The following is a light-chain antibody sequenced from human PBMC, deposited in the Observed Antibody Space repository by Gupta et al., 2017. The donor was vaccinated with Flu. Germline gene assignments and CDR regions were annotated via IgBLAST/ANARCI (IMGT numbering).Light chain of an antibody. CDR1: SSNIGSNY. V-gene: IGLV1-47*01. Sequence: QSVLTQPPSASGTPGQRVTISCSGSSSNIGSNYVYWYQQLPGTAPKLLIYRNSLRPSGVPDRFSASKSGTSASLAISGLRSEDEADYFCAAWDDSLSGQVFGGGTKLTVL. CDR3: AAWDDSLSGQV. CDR2: RNS. J-gene: IGLJ3*02.